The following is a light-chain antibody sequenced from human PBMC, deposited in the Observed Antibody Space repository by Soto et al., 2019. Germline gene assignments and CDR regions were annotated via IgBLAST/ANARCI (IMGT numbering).Light chain of an antibody. V-gene: IGKV3D-20*02. J-gene: IGKJ1*01. CDR3: QVRSNWPTWT. CDR2: GAS. Sequence: EIVLTQSPATLSLSPWERATLSCGASQSVSSSYLAWFHHKPGQTPRLVLYGASKRATGIPARFSGSGSGTDFTLTISRLEPEDFAVYYCQVRSNWPTWTFGQGTKVDI. CDR1: QSVSSSY.